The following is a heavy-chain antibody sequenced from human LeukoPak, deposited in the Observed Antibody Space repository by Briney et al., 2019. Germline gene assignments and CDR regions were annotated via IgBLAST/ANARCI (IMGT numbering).Heavy chain of an antibody. V-gene: IGHV3-23*01. Sequence: GGSLRLSCAASGFTLSSYAMSWVRQAPGKGLEWVSAISGGGGDTYYADSVKGRFTISRDNSMNTLHLQMTSLRVEDTAVYYCATRSHSGSFYAAFDYWGQGTLATVSS. D-gene: IGHD1-26*01. CDR3: ATRSHSGSFYAAFDY. CDR2: ISGGGGDT. CDR1: GFTLSSYA. J-gene: IGHJ4*02.